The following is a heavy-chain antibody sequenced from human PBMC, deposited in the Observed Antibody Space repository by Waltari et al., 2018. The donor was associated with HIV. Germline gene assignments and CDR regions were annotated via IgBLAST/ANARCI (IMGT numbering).Heavy chain of an antibody. CDR3: AKDHFARNSLWDAFDI. V-gene: IGHV3-23*04. Sequence: EGELVESGGGLVLPGGSLRLSCAGTGFIFGDYAMSWVRQAPGKGLDGVSSTGGAGDDAYYADSVKGRFTISRDHSKKTLHLQMNSLRAEDTAVYYCAKDHFARNSLWDAFDIWGQGTMVTVSS. CDR2: TGGAGDDA. D-gene: IGHD2-21*01. CDR1: GFIFGDYA. J-gene: IGHJ3*02.